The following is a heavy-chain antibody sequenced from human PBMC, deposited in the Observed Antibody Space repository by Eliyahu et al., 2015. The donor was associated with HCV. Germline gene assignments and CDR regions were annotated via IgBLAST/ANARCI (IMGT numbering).Heavy chain of an antibody. D-gene: IGHD3-3*01. Sequence: QITLKASGPTLVKRTQTLTLTCTFYGFSLXTSGVGXXWIRXXPGXALEXLALIXWNDDKRYSPSLKSRLTITKDTSKNQVVLTMTNMDPVDTATYYCAHFYDFWSGGFDYWGQGTLVTVSS. CDR2: IXWNDDK. J-gene: IGHJ4*02. V-gene: IGHV2-5*01. CDR1: GFSLXTSGVG. CDR3: AHFYDFWSGGFDY.